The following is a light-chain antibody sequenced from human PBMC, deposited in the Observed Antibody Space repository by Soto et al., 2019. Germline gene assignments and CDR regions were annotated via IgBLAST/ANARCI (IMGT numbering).Light chain of an antibody. J-gene: IGKJ5*01. CDR1: QSVSSIY. Sequence: EIVLTQSPGTLSLSPGERATLSCRASQSVSSIYLAWYQQKPFQAPRLLIYGASSRATGIPDRFSGSGSGTDFTLTISRLEPEDFAVYYCQQYGSSLPITFGQGTRLEI. CDR2: GAS. V-gene: IGKV3-20*01. CDR3: QQYGSSLPIT.